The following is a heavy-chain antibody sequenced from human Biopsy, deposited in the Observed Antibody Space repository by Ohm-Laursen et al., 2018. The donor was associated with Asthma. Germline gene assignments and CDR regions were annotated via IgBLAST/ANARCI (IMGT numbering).Heavy chain of an antibody. CDR2: IYYSGST. V-gene: IGHV4-31*02. J-gene: IGHJ6*02. CDR3: ARDGSSVAGTPYGMDV. CDR1: SGSGGFISSGGYY. D-gene: IGHD6-19*01. Sequence: TLSLTCSLSSGSGGFISSGGYYWSWIRQHPGKGLEWIGYIYYSGSTYYNPSLKSRVTISVDTSKNQFSLKLSSVTAADTAVYYCARDGSSVAGTPYGMDVWGQGTTVTVSS.